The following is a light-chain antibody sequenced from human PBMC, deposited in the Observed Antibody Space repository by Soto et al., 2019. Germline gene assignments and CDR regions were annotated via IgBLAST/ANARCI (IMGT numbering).Light chain of an antibody. CDR1: SSDAGHQNY. V-gene: IGLV2-14*01. CDR3: SSYAGSNNFTWV. J-gene: IGLJ3*02. Sequence: QSALTQPASVSGSLGQSITISCTGTSSDAGHQNYVSWHQQHPGKAPKLIIYAVSNRPSGVSSRFSGSKSGNTASLTISGLQAEDEADYYCSSYAGSNNFTWVFGGGTKLTVL. CDR2: AVS.